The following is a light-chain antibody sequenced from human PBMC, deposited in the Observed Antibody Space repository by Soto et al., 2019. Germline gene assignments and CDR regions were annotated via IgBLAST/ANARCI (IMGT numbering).Light chain of an antibody. CDR1: QGISNY. Sequence: DIQMTQSPSSLSASVGDRVTITCRASQGISNYLAWYQQKPGKVPKLLIYAASTLQSGVPSRFSGSGSGTDFTLTISSLQPEDVATYYCQKYNCARPCTFGQGTKVEIK. J-gene: IGKJ1*01. CDR2: AAS. V-gene: IGKV1-27*01. CDR3: QKYNCARPCT.